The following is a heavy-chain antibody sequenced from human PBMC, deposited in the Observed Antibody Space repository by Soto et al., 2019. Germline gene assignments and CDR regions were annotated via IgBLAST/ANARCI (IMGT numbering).Heavy chain of an antibody. V-gene: IGHV3-48*02. J-gene: IGHJ5*02. Sequence: GGSLRLSCAASGFTFGIYSMNWVRQAPGKGLEWISYINGSSSTMYYADSVKGRFIISRDNADNSLYLQMNSLRDADTAVYYCARGDRFRWSGDRCFSDGLFLSWGQGTLVTVSS. D-gene: IGHD2-15*01. CDR2: INGSSSTM. CDR1: GFTFGIYS. CDR3: ARGDRFRWSGDRCFSDGLFLS.